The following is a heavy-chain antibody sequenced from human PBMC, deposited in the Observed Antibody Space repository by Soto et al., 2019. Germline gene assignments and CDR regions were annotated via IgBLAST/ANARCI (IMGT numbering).Heavy chain of an antibody. D-gene: IGHD7-27*01. Sequence: QVQLQESGPGLVKPSETLSLTCRVAGVSISNHYWSWIRQPPGKGLEWIGYIYYNGNTNYNPSLKSRVTMSVDTSRNQISLKLTTVTAADTAVYYCTRANWYSEYWGQGTLVTVSS. CDR1: GVSISNHY. V-gene: IGHV4-59*11. CDR3: TRANWYSEY. CDR2: IYYNGNT. J-gene: IGHJ4*02.